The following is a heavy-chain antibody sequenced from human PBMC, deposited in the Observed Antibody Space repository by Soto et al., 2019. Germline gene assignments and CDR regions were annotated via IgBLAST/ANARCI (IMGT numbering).Heavy chain of an antibody. Sequence: ASVKVSCKTSGYTFTDHAIHWVRQAPGQRLEWMGWINTGNGNTKYSQNFQGRVTITRDTSASTAYMELSSLRSEDTAVYYCARSPRRTYGDLDYSDNWGQGTLVTVSS. V-gene: IGHV1-3*04. CDR1: GYTFTDHA. CDR3: ARSPRRTYGDLDYSDN. D-gene: IGHD2-21*02. J-gene: IGHJ4*02. CDR2: INTGNGNT.